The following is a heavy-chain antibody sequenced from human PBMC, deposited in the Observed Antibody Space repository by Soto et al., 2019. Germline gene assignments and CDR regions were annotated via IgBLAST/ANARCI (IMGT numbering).Heavy chain of an antibody. CDR2: IWYDGSNK. J-gene: IGHJ4*02. CDR1: GFTFSSYG. V-gene: IGHV3-33*01. CDR3: ARAPPRNLKFFDY. Sequence: PGGSLRLSCAASGFTFSSYGMHWVRQAPGKGLEWVAVIWYDGSNKYYADSVKGRFTISRDNSKNTLYLLMNSLRAEDTAVYYCARAPPRNLKFFDYWGQGTLVTVSS.